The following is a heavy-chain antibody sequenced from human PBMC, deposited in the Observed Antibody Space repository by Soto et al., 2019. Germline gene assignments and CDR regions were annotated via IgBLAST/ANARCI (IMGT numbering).Heavy chain of an antibody. J-gene: IGHJ4*02. V-gene: IGHV3-23*01. CDR3: AKVGLGDGTGRYSYGNSFGY. Sequence: EVQLLESGGGLVQPGGSLRLSCAASGFTFSSYAMSWVRQAPGKGLEWVSAISGSGGSTYYADSVKGRFTISRDNSKNTLYLQMNSLRAEDTAVYYCAKVGLGDGTGRYSYGNSFGYWGQGTLVTVSS. CDR2: ISGSGGST. D-gene: IGHD5-18*01. CDR1: GFTFSSYA.